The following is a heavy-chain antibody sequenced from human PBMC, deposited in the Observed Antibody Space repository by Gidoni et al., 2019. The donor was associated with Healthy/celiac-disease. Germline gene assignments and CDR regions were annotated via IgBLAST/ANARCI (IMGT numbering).Heavy chain of an antibody. CDR2: INAGNGNT. Sequence: QVQLVQSGAEVKKPGASVTVSCKASGYTFTSYAMHWVRQAPGQRLEWMGWINAGNGNTKYSQKFQGRVTITRDTSASTAYMELSSLRSEDTAVYYCARGRQWLEIDYWGQGTLVTVSS. CDR3: ARGRQWLEIDY. J-gene: IGHJ4*02. CDR1: GYTFTSYA. D-gene: IGHD6-19*01. V-gene: IGHV1-3*01.